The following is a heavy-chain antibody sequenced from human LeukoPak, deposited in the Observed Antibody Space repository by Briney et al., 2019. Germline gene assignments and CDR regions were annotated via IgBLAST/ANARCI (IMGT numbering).Heavy chain of an antibody. CDR2: IYYTGST. CDR1: GGSINSGGYF. CDR3: ARERFAGGYRYLDY. J-gene: IGHJ4*02. V-gene: IGHV4-31*03. Sequence: PSETLSLTCTGSGGSINSGGYFWNWIRQHPGRGLEWIGSIYYTGSTSYYPSLKSRLTISIATSKNQFSLRLNSVIAADTAVYYCARERFAGGYRYLDYWGQGTLVTVSS. D-gene: IGHD2-8*02.